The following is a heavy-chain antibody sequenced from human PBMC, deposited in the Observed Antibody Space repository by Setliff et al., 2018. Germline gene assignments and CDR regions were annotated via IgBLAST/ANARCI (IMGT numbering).Heavy chain of an antibody. CDR3: AREPSPSDALDI. Sequence: PSETLSLTCTVSGGSITSGNNYWSWIRQPAGKGLEWIGRIYSIGSATYNPSLKGRVTISLDRSENEFSLNLTSVTAADTAVYFCAREPSPSDALDIWGQGTMVTV. J-gene: IGHJ3*02. V-gene: IGHV4-61*02. CDR2: IYSIGSA. CDR1: GGSITSGNNY.